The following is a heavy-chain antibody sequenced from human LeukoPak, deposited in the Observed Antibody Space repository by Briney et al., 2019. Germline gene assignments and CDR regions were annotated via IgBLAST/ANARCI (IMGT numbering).Heavy chain of an antibody. CDR3: TRVAPGYCSSTSCYTVDH. CDR1: GFTFGDYA. D-gene: IGHD2-2*02. J-gene: IGHJ4*02. Sequence: GGSLRLSCTVSGFTFGDYAMSWVRQAPGKGLEWVGFIRSKTYGGTTEYAASVKGRFSISRDDSESIAYLQMNSLKIEDTAVYFCTRVAPGYCSSTSCYTVDHWGQGTLVTVSS. V-gene: IGHV3-49*04. CDR2: IRSKTYGGTT.